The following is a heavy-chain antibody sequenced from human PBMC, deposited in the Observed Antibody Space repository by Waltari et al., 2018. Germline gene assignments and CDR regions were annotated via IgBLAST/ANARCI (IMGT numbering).Heavy chain of an antibody. CDR1: GYTFSAYF. CDR3: ARDASTAVPEGDAFDI. CDR2: IDPNSGGT. Sequence: QVQLVQSGAEVKKPGASVKVSCKASGYTFSAYFMHWVRQAPGQGLEWMGRIDPNSGGTNYAQKFQGRVTMTRDTSISTIYMELRRLTFDDTALDYCARDASTAVPEGDAFDIWGQGTMVAVSA. J-gene: IGHJ3*02. D-gene: IGHD6-19*01. V-gene: IGHV1-2*06.